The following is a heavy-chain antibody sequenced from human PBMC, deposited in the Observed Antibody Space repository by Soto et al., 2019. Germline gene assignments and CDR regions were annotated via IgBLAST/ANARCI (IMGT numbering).Heavy chain of an antibody. CDR2: ISAYNGNT. V-gene: IGHV1-18*04. CDR3: ARVNYDFWSGYFSWFDP. Sequence: QVQLVQSGAEVKKPGASVKVSCKASGYTFTSYGISWVRQAPGQGLEWMGWISAYNGNTNYAQKLQGRVTMTTDTSTSTAYMELRSLRSDDTAVYYCARVNYDFWSGYFSWFDPWGQGTLVTVSS. D-gene: IGHD3-3*01. CDR1: GYTFTSYG. J-gene: IGHJ5*02.